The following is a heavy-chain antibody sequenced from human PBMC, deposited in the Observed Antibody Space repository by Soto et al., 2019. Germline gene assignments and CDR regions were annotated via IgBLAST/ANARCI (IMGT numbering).Heavy chain of an antibody. V-gene: IGHV1-69*13. CDR1: GGTFSSYA. CDR2: IIPIFGTA. CDR3: ARDFHPTRYGMDV. Sequence: ASVKVSCKASGGTFSSYAISWVRQAPGQGLEWMGGIIPIFGTANYAQKFQGRVTITADESTSTAYMELSSLRSEDTAVYYCARDFHPTRYGMDVWGHGTTVTVS. J-gene: IGHJ6*02.